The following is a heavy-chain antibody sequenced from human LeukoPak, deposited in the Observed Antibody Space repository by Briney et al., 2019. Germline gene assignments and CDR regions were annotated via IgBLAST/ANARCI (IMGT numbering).Heavy chain of an antibody. J-gene: IGHJ4*02. Sequence: ASETLSLTCAVSGGSFSGYYWSWIRQPPGKGLEWIGSIYYSGSTYYNSSLKSRVTISVDTSKKQFSLKLSSVTAADTAVYYCARQSRLTSGYYSIDYWGEGTLVTVSS. CDR1: GGSFSGYY. CDR2: IYYSGST. V-gene: IGHV4-39*01. D-gene: IGHD3-22*01. CDR3: ARQSRLTSGYYSIDY.